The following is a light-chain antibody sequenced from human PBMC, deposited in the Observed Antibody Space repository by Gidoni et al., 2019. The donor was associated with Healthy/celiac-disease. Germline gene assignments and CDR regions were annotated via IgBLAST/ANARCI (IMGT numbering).Light chain of an antibody. CDR2: AAS. CDR3: QQSYGTLMYT. V-gene: IGKV1-39*01. CDR1: QSISSY. Sequence: DIQMTQSPSSLSASVGDRVTITCRASQSISSYLIWYQQKPGKAPKLLIYAASSLQSGVPSRFSGSGSGTDFTLTISSLQPEDFATYYCQQSYGTLMYTFGQGTKLEIK. J-gene: IGKJ2*01.